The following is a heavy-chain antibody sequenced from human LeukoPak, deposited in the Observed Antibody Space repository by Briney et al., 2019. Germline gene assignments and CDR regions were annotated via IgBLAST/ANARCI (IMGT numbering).Heavy chain of an antibody. J-gene: IGHJ3*02. V-gene: IGHV1-58*02. D-gene: IGHD1-26*01. CDR3: AARSGGSYRDAFDI. CDR1: GFTFTSSA. Sequence: ASVKVSCKASGFTFTSSAMQWVRQARGQRLEWIGWIVVGSGNTNYAQKFQERVTITRDMSTSTAYMELSSLRSEDTAVYCCAARSGGSYRDAFDIWGQGTMVTVSS. CDR2: IVVGSGNT.